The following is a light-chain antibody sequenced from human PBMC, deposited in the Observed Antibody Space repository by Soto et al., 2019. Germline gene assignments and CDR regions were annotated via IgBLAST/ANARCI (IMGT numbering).Light chain of an antibody. CDR1: QGIGDT. Sequence: EIVLTQSPATLSVSPGEGATLSCRASQGIGDTLAWYQHKPGQTPRLLIYDTSTRATGVPARFSGSRSGTEFTLTISRLEPEDFAVYYCQQYGISPRTFGQVTKVDIK. J-gene: IGKJ1*01. V-gene: IGKV3-20*01. CDR2: DTS. CDR3: QQYGISPRT.